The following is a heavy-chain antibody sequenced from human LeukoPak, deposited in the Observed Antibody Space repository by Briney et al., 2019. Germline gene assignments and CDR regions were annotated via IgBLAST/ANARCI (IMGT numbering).Heavy chain of an antibody. CDR3: ATARGDILTDLQF. CDR1: GYTFTSYG. CDR2: ISPYNGNT. D-gene: IGHD3-9*01. V-gene: IGHV1-18*01. Sequence: GASVKVSCKPSGYTFTSYGISWVRQAPGQGLEWMGWISPYNGNTNYAQKLQGRVTMTTDTSTSTAYIEVSSLRSDDTAVYYCATARGDILTDLQFWGPGTTVTVSS. J-gene: IGHJ4*02.